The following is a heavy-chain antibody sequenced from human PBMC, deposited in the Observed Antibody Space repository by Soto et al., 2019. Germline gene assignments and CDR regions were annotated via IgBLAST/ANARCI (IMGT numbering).Heavy chain of an antibody. V-gene: IGHV3-30*18. CDR3: AKAGESGYDWGWLDP. CDR1: GFTFGSYA. CDR2: ISYHGINT. Sequence: QVQLVESGGGVVQPGGSLRVACAASGFTFGSYAMHWVRQAPGKGLEWVAVISYHGINTHYADSVKGRFRISRDNYDNPVYLDMNSLRREDTAVYYCAKAGESGYDWGWLDPWGQGTLVIVSS. J-gene: IGHJ5*02. D-gene: IGHD5-12*01.